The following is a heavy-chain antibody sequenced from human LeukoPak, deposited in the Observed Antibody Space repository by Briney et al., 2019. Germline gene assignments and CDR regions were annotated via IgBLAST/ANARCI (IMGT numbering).Heavy chain of an antibody. V-gene: IGHV4-59*01. J-gene: IGHJ4*02. Sequence: PSETLSLTCTVSGGSISSYYWSWIRQPPGKGLEWIGYIYYSGSTNYNPSLKSRVTISVDTSKNQFSLKLSSVTAADTAVYYCARGGCSSTSCYGEFDYWGQGTLVTVSS. D-gene: IGHD2-2*01. CDR3: ARGGCSSTSCYGEFDY. CDR1: GGSISSYY. CDR2: IYYSGST.